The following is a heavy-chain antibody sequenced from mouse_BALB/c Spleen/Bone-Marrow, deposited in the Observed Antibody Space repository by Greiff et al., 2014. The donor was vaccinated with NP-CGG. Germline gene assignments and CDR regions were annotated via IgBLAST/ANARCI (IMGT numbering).Heavy chain of an antibody. J-gene: IGHJ4*01. CDR3: ARFRWGNYREGAMDY. V-gene: IGHV1-82*01. CDR1: GYAFSSSW. D-gene: IGHD2-1*01. Sequence: VMLVESGPELVKPGASVKISCKASGYAFSSSWMNWVKQRPGQGLEGIGRIYPGDGDTNYNGKFKGKATLTADKSSSTAYMQLSSLTSVDSAVYFCARFRWGNYREGAMDYWGQGTSVTVSS. CDR2: IYPGDGDT.